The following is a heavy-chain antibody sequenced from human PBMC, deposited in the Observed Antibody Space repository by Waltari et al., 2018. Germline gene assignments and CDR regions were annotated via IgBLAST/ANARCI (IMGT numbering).Heavy chain of an antibody. Sequence: QVQLVQSGSEWKKPGASVKVSCKAYGYSFTNYAINWVRQAPGQGLELMGWLNTKTENPTYTQCLTRRFVFSLDTSVSTAYLQINDLKAEDTAIYYCAREVVPAAKIVVNWFDPWGQGTQVTVSS. V-gene: IGHV7-4-1*02. CDR2: LNTKTENP. D-gene: IGHD2-2*01. J-gene: IGHJ5*02. CDR3: AREVVPAAKIVVNWFDP. CDR1: GYSFTNYA.